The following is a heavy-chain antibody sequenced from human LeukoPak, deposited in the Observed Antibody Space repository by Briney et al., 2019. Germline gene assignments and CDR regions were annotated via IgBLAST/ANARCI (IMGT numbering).Heavy chain of an antibody. CDR1: GYTLTSYG. CDR2: ISAYNGNT. D-gene: IGHD5-18*01. J-gene: IGHJ4*02. V-gene: IGHV1-18*01. Sequence: ASVKVSCKASGYTLTSYGISWVRQAPGQGLEWMGWISAYNGNTNYAQKLQGRVTMTIDTSTSTAYMELRSLRSDDTAVYYCARVFHIYGPIDYWGQGTLVTVSS. CDR3: ARVFHIYGPIDY.